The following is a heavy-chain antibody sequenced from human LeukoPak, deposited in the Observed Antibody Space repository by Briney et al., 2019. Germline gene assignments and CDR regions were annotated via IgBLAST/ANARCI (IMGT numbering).Heavy chain of an antibody. CDR1: GGSISSYD. Sequence: SETLSLICTVWGGSISSYDGSCIRQPPGKGLELIGYIYYSGSTNYNPSLKSRVTISVDTSKNQFSLKLSSVTAADTAVYYCARVPGLDYYDSSGYNAFDIWGQGTMVTVSS. CDR3: ARVPGLDYYDSSGYNAFDI. D-gene: IGHD3-22*01. V-gene: IGHV4-59*01. CDR2: IYYSGST. J-gene: IGHJ3*02.